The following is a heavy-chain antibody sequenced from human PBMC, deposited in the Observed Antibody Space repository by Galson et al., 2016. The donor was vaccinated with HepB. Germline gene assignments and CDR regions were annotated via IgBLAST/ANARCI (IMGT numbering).Heavy chain of an antibody. CDR2: IYFSGRT. CDR1: GGSISSTSYY. J-gene: IGHJ4*02. D-gene: IGHD1-26*01. V-gene: IGHV4-39*01. Sequence: SETLSLTCTVSGGSISSTSYYWGWIRQPPGKGLEWIGSIYFSGRTYFNPSLKSRVTISVDTSKNQFSLKLSSVTATDTAVYYCARQGDGAGGGLDYWGQETLVTVSS. CDR3: ARQGDGAGGGLDY.